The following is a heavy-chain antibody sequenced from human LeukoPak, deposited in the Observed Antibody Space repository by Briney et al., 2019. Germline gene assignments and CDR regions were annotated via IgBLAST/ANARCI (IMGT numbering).Heavy chain of an antibody. Sequence: ASVKVSCKASGYTFTGYYTHWVRQAPGQGLEWMGWINPNSGGTNYAQKFQGRVTMTRDTSISTAYMELSRLRSDDTAVYYCARDLPDWYPYYFDYWGQGTLVTVSS. V-gene: IGHV1-2*02. CDR1: GYTFTGYY. CDR3: ARDLPDWYPYYFDY. J-gene: IGHJ4*02. D-gene: IGHD3-9*01. CDR2: INPNSGGT.